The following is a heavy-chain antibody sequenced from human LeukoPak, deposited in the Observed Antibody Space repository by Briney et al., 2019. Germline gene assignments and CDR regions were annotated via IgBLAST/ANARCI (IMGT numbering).Heavy chain of an antibody. V-gene: IGHV3-7*01. Sequence: SGGSLRLSCAASGFTFSSYWMSWVRQAPGKGLEWVANIKQDGSEKYYVDSVKGRFTISRDNAKNTLYLQMNSLRVEDTAVYYCARDRGSTEFDYWGQGTLVTVSS. CDR2: IKQDGSEK. D-gene: IGHD1-26*01. CDR3: ARDRGSTEFDY. CDR1: GFTFSSYW. J-gene: IGHJ4*02.